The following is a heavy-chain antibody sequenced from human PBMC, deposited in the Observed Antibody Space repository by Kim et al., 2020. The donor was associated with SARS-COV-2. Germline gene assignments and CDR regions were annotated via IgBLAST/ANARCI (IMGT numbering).Heavy chain of an antibody. Sequence: SETLSLTCAVYGGSFSGYYWSWIRQPPGKGLEWIGEINHSGSTNYNPSLKSRVTISVDTSKNQFSLKLSSVTAADTAVYYCARVGHYCTNGVCYRGPFDYWGQGTLVTVSS. D-gene: IGHD2-8*01. CDR1: GGSFSGYY. CDR3: ARVGHYCTNGVCYRGPFDY. CDR2: INHSGST. V-gene: IGHV4-34*01. J-gene: IGHJ4*02.